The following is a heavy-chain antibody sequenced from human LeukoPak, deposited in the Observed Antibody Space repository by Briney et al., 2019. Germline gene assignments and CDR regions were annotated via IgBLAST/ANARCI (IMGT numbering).Heavy chain of an antibody. J-gene: IGHJ3*02. V-gene: IGHV1-69*13. CDR2: IIPIYGRA. D-gene: IGHD3-22*01. CDR1: GVTFGSYDFTFTSYA. CDR3: AGFFYDSSNDAFDI. Sequence: SVKVSCKASGVTFGSYDFTFTSYAISWVRQAPGQGLEWMGGIIPIYGRANYPQKFQGRVSVTADESTRTVTMQLSSLRSEDTAVYYCAGFFYDSSNDAFDIWGQGTVVAVS.